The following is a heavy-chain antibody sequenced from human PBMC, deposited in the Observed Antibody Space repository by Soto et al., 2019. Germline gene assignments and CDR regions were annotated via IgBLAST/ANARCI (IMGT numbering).Heavy chain of an antibody. Sequence: GESLKSSYKGSGYSFTSYWIGWVRPMPGKGLEWMGIIYPGDSDTRYSPSFQGQVTISADKSISTAYLQWSSLKASDTAMYYCARLKAYSSSWPRWYWGQGTLVTVSS. CDR2: IYPGDSDT. J-gene: IGHJ4*02. V-gene: IGHV5-51*01. CDR3: ARLKAYSSSWPRWY. D-gene: IGHD6-13*01. CDR1: GYSFTSYW.